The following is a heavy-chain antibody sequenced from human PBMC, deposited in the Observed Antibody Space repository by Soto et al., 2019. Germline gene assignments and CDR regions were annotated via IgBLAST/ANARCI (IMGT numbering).Heavy chain of an antibody. CDR3: AREGISGALDI. CDR2: IYSSGTT. J-gene: IGHJ3*02. CDR1: SGSIRSYY. D-gene: IGHD6-13*01. Sequence: QVQLQESGPGLVKPSETLSLTCTVSSGSIRSYYWSWIRQPPGKGLEWIGYIYSSGTTNYNPPLKSRVIISVDTSKNQFSLHLRSVTAADTAMYFCAREGISGALDIWGQGTVVTVSS. V-gene: IGHV4-59*01.